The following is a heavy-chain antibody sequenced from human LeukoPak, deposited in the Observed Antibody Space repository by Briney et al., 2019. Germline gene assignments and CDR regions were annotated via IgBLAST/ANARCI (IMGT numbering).Heavy chain of an antibody. V-gene: IGHV1-18*01. CDR2: ISAYNGNT. CDR3: ARDNSLLWFGELLFDY. D-gene: IGHD3-10*01. J-gene: IGHJ4*02. Sequence: ASVKVSCKASGYTFTSYGISWVRQAPGQGLEWMGWISAYNGNTNYAQKLQGRVTMTTDTSTSTAYMEPRSLRSDDTAVYYCARDNSLLWFGELLFDYWGQGTLVTVSS. CDR1: GYTFTSYG.